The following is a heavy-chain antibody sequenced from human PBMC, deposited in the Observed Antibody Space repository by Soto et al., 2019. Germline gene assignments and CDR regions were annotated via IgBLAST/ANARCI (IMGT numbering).Heavy chain of an antibody. V-gene: IGHV3-30-3*01. D-gene: IGHD2-15*01. CDR3: ATARYLQEAASFAGLGY. CDR2: ISYDGSNK. Sequence: PGGALRLSCAASGVTFSSYAMHWVRQAPGKGLEWVAVISYDGSNKYYADSVKGRFTISRDNSKNTLYLQMNSLRAEDTAVYFCATARYLQEAASFAGLGYWGQRP. J-gene: IGHJ4*02. CDR1: GVTFSSYA.